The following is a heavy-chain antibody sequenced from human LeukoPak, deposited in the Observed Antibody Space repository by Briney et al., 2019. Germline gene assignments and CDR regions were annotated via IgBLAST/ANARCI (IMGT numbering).Heavy chain of an antibody. CDR3: ASALSSSFYYFDL. D-gene: IGHD3-16*02. CDR2: IYSGGST. J-gene: IGHJ2*01. Sequence: GGSLRLSCAASGFTVSSNYMSWVRQAPGKGLEWVSVIYSGGSTYYADSVKGRFTISRDNSKNTLYLQMNSLRAEDTAVYYCASALSSSFYYFDLGGRGTLVTVSS. V-gene: IGHV3-53*01. CDR1: GFTVSSNY.